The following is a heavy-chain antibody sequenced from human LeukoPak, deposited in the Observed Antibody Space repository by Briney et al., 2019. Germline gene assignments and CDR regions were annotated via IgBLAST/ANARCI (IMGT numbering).Heavy chain of an antibody. V-gene: IGHV3-23*01. CDR3: ARDPDSTVSSGGPFDV. D-gene: IGHD3-10*01. J-gene: IGHJ3*01. Sequence: GGSLRLSCAASGFTFSSYPMSWVRQAPGKGLEWVSAIGGSGGSTFYADSVKGRFTISRDNSRDTLYLQMNSLRAEDTAVYYCARDPDSTVSSGGPFDVWGQGTMVTVSS. CDR1: GFTFSSYP. CDR2: IGGSGGST.